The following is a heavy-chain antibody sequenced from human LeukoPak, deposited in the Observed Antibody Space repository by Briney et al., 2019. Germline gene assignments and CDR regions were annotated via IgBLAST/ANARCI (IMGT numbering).Heavy chain of an antibody. CDR3: ARLLYSTDI. V-gene: IGHV3-33*01. CDR1: GFTFSSYG. Sequence: GRSLRLSCAASGFTFSSYGMHWVRQAPGKGLEWVAVIWYDGSNKYYADSVKGRFTVSRDNSKNTLYLQMNSLRAEDTAVYYCARLLYSTDIWGQGTLVTVSS. D-gene: IGHD6-13*01. CDR2: IWYDGSNK. J-gene: IGHJ4*02.